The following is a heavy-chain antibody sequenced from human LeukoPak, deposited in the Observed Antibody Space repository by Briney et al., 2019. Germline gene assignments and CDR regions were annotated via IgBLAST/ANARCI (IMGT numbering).Heavy chain of an antibody. Sequence: GGSLRLSCAASGFTFSSYAMNWVRQAPGRGLEWVSSISGSGYTTHYADSVQGRFTISRDNSNNTLYLQMNSLRVEDTAVYYCARASAPPSYYYYYGMDVWGQGTTVTVSS. CDR1: GFTFSSYA. CDR3: ARASAPPSYYYYYGMDV. J-gene: IGHJ6*02. CDR2: ISGSGYTT. V-gene: IGHV3-23*01.